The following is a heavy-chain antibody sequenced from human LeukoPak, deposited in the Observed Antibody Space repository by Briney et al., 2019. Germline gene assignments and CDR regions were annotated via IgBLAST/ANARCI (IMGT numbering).Heavy chain of an antibody. V-gene: IGHV3-23*01. D-gene: IGHD2-15*01. CDR1: GFTFKNYA. J-gene: IGHJ4*02. Sequence: GGSLRLSCAASGFTFKNYAMNWVRQSPGQALEWVSTISGDAVTSWYADSVKGRFTISRDNSKNTLYLQMNSLRAEDTAVYYCARDDGGDFDYWGQGTLVTVSS. CDR2: ISGDAVTS. CDR3: ARDDGGDFDY.